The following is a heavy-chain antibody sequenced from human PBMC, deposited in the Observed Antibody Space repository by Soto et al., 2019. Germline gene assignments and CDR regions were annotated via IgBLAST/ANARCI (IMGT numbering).Heavy chain of an antibody. CDR1: GGTFSSYA. D-gene: IGHD5-12*01. V-gene: IGHV1-69*04. CDR2: IIPILGIA. J-gene: IGHJ4*02. CDR3: ARDRGRKAGDSGYDY. Sequence: ASVKVSCKASGGTFSSYAISWVRQAPGQGLEWMGRIIPILGIANYAQKFQGRVTITADKSTSTAYMELSSLRSEDTAVYYCARDRGRKAGDSGYDYWGQGTLVTVSS.